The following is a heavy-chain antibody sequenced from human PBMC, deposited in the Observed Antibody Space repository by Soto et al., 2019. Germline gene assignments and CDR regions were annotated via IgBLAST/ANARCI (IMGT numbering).Heavy chain of an antibody. V-gene: IGHV4-30-4*01. CDR3: ARVVRFCSSPSCRGRNWFDP. D-gene: IGHD2-2*01. J-gene: IGHJ5*02. CDR1: GGSIISGDYY. Sequence: SETLSLTCSVSGGSIISGDYYFICIREPPWNGLELIGYMFYTGTTYYNPSLKSRITISMDMPKNQFSLRLTSVTAADTAEYHCARVVRFCSSPSCRGRNWFDPWGQGTRVTVSS. CDR2: MFYTGTT.